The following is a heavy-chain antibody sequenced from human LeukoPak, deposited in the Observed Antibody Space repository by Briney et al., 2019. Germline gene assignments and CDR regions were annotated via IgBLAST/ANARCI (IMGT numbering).Heavy chain of an antibody. D-gene: IGHD6-19*01. V-gene: IGHV3-30-3*01. J-gene: IGHJ4*02. CDR1: EFTFTGYA. Sequence: PGRSLRLSCAASEFTFTGYAMHWVRQTPGKGLKWVAVTSYDESNTYYADSVKGRFTVSRDNSKNTLYLQMNSLRPEDTAVYYCARDRSSGWYYFDYWGQGTLVTVSS. CDR3: ARDRSSGWYYFDY. CDR2: TSYDESNT.